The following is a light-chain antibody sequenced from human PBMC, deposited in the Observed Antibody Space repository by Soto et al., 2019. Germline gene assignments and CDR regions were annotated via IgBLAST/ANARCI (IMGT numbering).Light chain of an antibody. V-gene: IGKV3-11*01. CDR1: QSVGSY. CDR2: DAS. Sequence: EVVLTHSPATLYLSPGDGATLSCSASQSVGSYLAWYQQKPGQAPRLLIYDASNRATGVPARFSGSGSGTDFTLTIGSLEPEDFALYYCQHRSNWPLTFGGGTKVEI. CDR3: QHRSNWPLT. J-gene: IGKJ4*01.